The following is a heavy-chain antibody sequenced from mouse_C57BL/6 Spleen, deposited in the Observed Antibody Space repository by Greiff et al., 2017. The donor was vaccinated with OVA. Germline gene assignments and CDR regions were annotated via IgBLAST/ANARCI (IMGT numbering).Heavy chain of an antibody. CDR2: INYDGSST. Sequence: EVQLVESEGGLVQPGSSMKLSCTASGFTFSDYYMAWVRQVPEKGLEWVANINYDGSSTYYLDSLKSRFIISRDNAKNILYLQMSSLKSEDTATYYCAREGVGYYFDYWGQGTTLTVSS. V-gene: IGHV5-16*01. D-gene: IGHD1-1*01. J-gene: IGHJ2*01. CDR3: AREGVGYYFDY. CDR1: GFTFSDYY.